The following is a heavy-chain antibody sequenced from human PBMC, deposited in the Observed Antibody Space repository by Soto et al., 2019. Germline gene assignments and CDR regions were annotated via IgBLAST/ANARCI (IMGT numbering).Heavy chain of an antibody. J-gene: IGHJ4*02. V-gene: IGHV3-7*03. D-gene: IGHD5-18*01. Sequence: GGSLRLSCEASGFTLSSYWMSWIRQAPGKGLEWVANTRQDGGQSYLVDSVQGRFTISRDNAKNSVYLQMNSLRAEDTAVYYCARERYSYGPYYFDYWGQGTLVTVSS. CDR2: TRQDGGQS. CDR1: GFTLSSYW. CDR3: ARERYSYGPYYFDY.